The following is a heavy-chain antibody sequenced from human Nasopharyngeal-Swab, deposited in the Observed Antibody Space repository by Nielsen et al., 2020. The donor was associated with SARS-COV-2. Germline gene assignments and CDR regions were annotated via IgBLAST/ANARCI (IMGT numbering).Heavy chain of an antibody. Sequence: GESLKISCAVSGFTFSAYTMHWVRQAQGTGLECVALISYDGSNKYYTDSVKGRFTISRDNSKNTLYLQMNSLRAEDTAVYYCARDYDSSGFLDYWGQGTLVTISS. CDR3: ARDYDSSGFLDY. CDR1: GFTFSAYT. V-gene: IGHV3-30*04. CDR2: ISYDGSNK. D-gene: IGHD3-22*01. J-gene: IGHJ4*02.